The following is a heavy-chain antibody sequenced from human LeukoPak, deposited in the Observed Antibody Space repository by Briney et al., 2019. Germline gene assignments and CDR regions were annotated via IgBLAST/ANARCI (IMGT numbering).Heavy chain of an antibody. Sequence: GGSLRLSCAASGFTFSSYAMSWVRQAPGKGLEWVSAISGSGGSTYYADSVKGRFTISRDNSKNTLYLQMNGLRAEDTAVYYCAKRGVQQWLVDWYFDYWGQGTLVTVSS. CDR3: AKRGVQQWLVDWYFDY. CDR1: GFTFSSYA. D-gene: IGHD6-19*01. CDR2: ISGSGGST. J-gene: IGHJ4*02. V-gene: IGHV3-23*01.